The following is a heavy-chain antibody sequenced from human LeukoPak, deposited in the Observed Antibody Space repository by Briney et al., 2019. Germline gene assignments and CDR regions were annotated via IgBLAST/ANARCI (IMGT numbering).Heavy chain of an antibody. J-gene: IGHJ4*02. CDR3: AKDMSSSSSEVFDY. CDR1: GFTFDDYA. Sequence: GGSLRLSCAASGFTFDDYAMHWVRQAPGKGLEWVSGISWNSGSIGYADSVKGRFTISRDNAKNSLYLQMNSLRAEDTALYYCAKDMSSSSSEVFDYWGQGTLVTVSS. CDR2: ISWNSGSI. D-gene: IGHD6-6*01. V-gene: IGHV3-9*01.